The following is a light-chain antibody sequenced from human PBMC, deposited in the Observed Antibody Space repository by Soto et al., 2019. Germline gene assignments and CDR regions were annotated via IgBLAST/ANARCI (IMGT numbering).Light chain of an antibody. CDR1: SSDVGNYNY. CDR2: DVS. V-gene: IGLV2-14*01. CDR3: SPYTSSSTVV. J-gene: IGLJ2*01. Sequence: QSVLTQPASVSGSPGQSITISCTGTSSDVGNYNYVSWYQQHPGKAPKLMIYDVSNRPSGVSNRFSGSKSGNTASLTISGHQAEDEADYYCSPYTSSSTVVFGGGTKLTVL.